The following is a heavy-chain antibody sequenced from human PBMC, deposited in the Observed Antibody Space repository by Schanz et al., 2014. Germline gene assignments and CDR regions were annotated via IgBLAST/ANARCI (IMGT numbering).Heavy chain of an antibody. CDR2: IIPSLGLA. V-gene: IGHV1-69*04. CDR3: ARDRLECGAECYSVEVFEI. CDR1: GGTFSSFG. Sequence: VQLEQSGAEVKKPGSSVKVSCKASGGTFSSFGINWVRQAPGQGLEWMGRIIPSLGLAKYEQKFQDKVPITADTSTTTAYMELSGLRSEVTAVYYCARDRLECGAECYSVEVFEIWGQGTLVIVSS. D-gene: IGHD2-21*01. J-gene: IGHJ4*02.